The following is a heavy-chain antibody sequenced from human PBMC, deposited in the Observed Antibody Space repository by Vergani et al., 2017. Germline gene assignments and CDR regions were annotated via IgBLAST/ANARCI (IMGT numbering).Heavy chain of an antibody. J-gene: IGHJ5*02. CDR2: INPNSGGT. Sequence: QVQLIQSGAVVKKPGASVKVSCKGSGYTFTGYYMHWVRQAPGQGLEWMGWINPNSGGTNFAQKFQGRVTMTRDTSISTAYMELSRLRSDDTAVYYCARADDYYDSTDYLGGWLDPWGQGTLVTVSS. D-gene: IGHD3-22*01. CDR1: GYTFTGYY. V-gene: IGHV1-2*02. CDR3: ARADDYYDSTDYLGGWLDP.